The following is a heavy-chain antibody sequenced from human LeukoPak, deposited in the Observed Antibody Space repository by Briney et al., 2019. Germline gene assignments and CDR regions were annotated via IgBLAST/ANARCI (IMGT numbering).Heavy chain of an antibody. Sequence: PGGSLRLSCAASGFTFSSYAMHWVRQAPGKGLEWVAVISYDGSNKYYADSVKGRFTISRDSSKNTLYMQMNSLRGEDTAMFYCARGSSSWSYFDYWGQGTLVTVSS. CDR1: GFTFSSYA. D-gene: IGHD6-13*01. V-gene: IGHV3-30-3*01. J-gene: IGHJ4*02. CDR2: ISYDGSNK. CDR3: ARGSSSWSYFDY.